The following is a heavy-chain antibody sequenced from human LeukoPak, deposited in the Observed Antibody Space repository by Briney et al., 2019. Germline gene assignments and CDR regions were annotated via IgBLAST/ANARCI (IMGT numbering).Heavy chain of an antibody. CDR3: ARGKAAVHDAFDI. D-gene: IGHD6-13*01. Sequence: SVKVSCKASVYTFTSYAMNWVRQAPGQGLEWMGGIIPIFETATNAQKFQDRVTITADESMNIVYMELSSLRSEDTAVYYCARGKAAVHDAFDIWGPGTMVTVSS. CDR2: IIPIFETA. V-gene: IGHV1-69*13. CDR1: VYTFTSYA. J-gene: IGHJ3*02.